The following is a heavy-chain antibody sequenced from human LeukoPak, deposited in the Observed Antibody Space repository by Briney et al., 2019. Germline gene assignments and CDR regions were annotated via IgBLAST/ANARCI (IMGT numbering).Heavy chain of an antibody. CDR3: ARDRPTGASRLFVVQ. J-gene: IGHJ4*02. CDR2: ISSGSRYI. D-gene: IGHD3-3*01. V-gene: IGHV3-21*01. CDR1: GFNFNSYS. Sequence: GGSLRLSCAASGFNFNSYSMTWVRQAPGKGLEWIPFISSGSRYIYYADSVRGRFAISRDNGKNSLSLLMNSLRAEDTAVYYCARDRPTGASRLFVVQWGQGTLVTVSS.